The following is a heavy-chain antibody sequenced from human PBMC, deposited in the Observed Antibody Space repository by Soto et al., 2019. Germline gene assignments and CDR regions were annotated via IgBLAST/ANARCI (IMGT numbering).Heavy chain of an antibody. CDR1: GFSLSTHTVG. D-gene: IGHD4-17*01. CDR3: AHIVRCDYRGYNLEF. V-gene: IGHV2-5*02. Sequence: QITLKESGPTLVKPTQTLTLTCTFSGFSLSTHTVGVAWIRQPPGKALEWLALIYWDEDKRYSPSLKSTITIAQVTAKTQVVITITNMYPVDTATYYCAHIVRCDYRGYNLEFWGQGILVTVSS. J-gene: IGHJ4*02. CDR2: IYWDEDK.